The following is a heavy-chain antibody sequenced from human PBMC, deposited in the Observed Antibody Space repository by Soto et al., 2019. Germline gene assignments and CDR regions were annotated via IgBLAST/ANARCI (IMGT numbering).Heavy chain of an antibody. D-gene: IGHD3-10*01. J-gene: IGHJ4*02. V-gene: IGHV1-46*01. CDR2: INPNDRTT. CDR1: GYSFTSYF. CDR3: AATISLVRGVVTWPLDY. Sequence: ASVKVSCKASGYSFTSYFLHWVRQAPGQGLEWMGIINPNDRTTSYAQKFQGRVTMTSDSSTSTVYMELSSLRSEDTALYYCAATISLVRGVVTWPLDYWGQGTLVTV.